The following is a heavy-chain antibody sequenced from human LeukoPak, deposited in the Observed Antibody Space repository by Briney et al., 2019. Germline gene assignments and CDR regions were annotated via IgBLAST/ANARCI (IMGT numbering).Heavy chain of an antibody. Sequence: PGGSLRLSCAASGFTFSSYWMSWVRQAQGKGLEWVANIKQDGSEKYYVDSMKGRFTISRDNAKKSLYLQMNSLRAEDTAVYYCARGDYYGSGSSFIDAFDIWGQGTMVTVSS. CDR3: ARGDYYGSGSSFIDAFDI. CDR1: GFTFSSYW. D-gene: IGHD3-10*01. CDR2: IKQDGSEK. V-gene: IGHV3-7*04. J-gene: IGHJ3*02.